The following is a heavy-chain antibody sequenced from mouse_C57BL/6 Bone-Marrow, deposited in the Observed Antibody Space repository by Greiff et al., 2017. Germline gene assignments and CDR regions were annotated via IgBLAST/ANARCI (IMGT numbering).Heavy chain of an antibody. V-gene: IGHV1-15*01. J-gene: IGHJ1*03. CDR3: TRYTTVVANWYFDV. CDR1: GYTFTDYE. CDR2: IDPETGGT. Sequence: QVQLKESGAELVRPGASVTLSCKASGYTFTDYEMHWVKQTPVHGLAWIGAIDPETGGTAYNQKFKGKAILTADKSSSTAYMELRSLTAEDSAVYYCTRYTTVVANWYFDVWGTGTTVTVSS. D-gene: IGHD1-1*01.